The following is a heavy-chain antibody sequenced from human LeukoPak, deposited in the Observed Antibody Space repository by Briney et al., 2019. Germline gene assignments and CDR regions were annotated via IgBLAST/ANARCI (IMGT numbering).Heavy chain of an antibody. J-gene: IGHJ6*02. CDR3: ARGRFLEWLSHYYYYGMDV. Sequence: SVKVSCKASGGTFSSYAISWVRQAPGQGLKWMGGIIPIFGTANYAQKFQGRVTITADESTSTAYMELSSLRSEDTAVYYCARGRFLEWLSHYYYYGMDVWGQGTTVTVSS. CDR1: GGTFSSYA. D-gene: IGHD3-3*01. V-gene: IGHV1-69*13. CDR2: IIPIFGTA.